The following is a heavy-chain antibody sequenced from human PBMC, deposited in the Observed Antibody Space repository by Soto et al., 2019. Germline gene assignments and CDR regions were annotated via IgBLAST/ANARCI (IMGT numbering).Heavy chain of an antibody. CDR2: TYYRSKWYN. CDR1: GDSVSSNSAA. D-gene: IGHD3-10*01. V-gene: IGHV6-1*01. Sequence: SQTLSLTCAISGDSVSSNSAAWNWIRQSPSRGLEWLGRTYYRSKWYNDYAVSVKSRITINPDTSKNQFSLQLNSVTPEDTAVYYFARDYYGSGSYYNVKSLDAFDIWGQGTMVTVSS. CDR3: ARDYYGSGSYYNVKSLDAFDI. J-gene: IGHJ3*02.